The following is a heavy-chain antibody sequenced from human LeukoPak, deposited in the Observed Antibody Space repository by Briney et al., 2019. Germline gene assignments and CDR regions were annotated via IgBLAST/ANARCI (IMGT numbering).Heavy chain of an antibody. Sequence: PSETQSLTCTVSGGSISGYYWSWIRQPPGKGLEWIGYIYYSGTTSYNPSLKSRLTISVDTSKNHFSLQLSSVTASDTAVYYCARSARGLDYWGQGSLVTVSS. CDR3: ARSARGLDY. J-gene: IGHJ4*02. CDR2: IYYSGTT. CDR1: GGSISGYY. V-gene: IGHV4-59*01. D-gene: IGHD3-10*01.